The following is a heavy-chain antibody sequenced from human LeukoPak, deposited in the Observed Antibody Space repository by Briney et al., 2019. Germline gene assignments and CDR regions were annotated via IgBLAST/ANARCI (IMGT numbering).Heavy chain of an antibody. CDR3: ARRSSPWDV. Sequence: SETLSLTCTVSGGSISSSSYYWGWIRQPPGKGLEWIGGIYYSGSTYYNPSLKSRVTISVDTSKNQFSLKLSSVTAADTAVYYCARRSSPWDVWGKGTTVTVSS. V-gene: IGHV4-39*01. J-gene: IGHJ6*04. CDR2: IYYSGST. D-gene: IGHD2-2*01. CDR1: GGSISSSSYY.